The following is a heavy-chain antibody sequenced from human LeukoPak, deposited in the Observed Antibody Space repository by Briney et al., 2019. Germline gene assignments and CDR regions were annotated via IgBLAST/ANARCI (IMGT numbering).Heavy chain of an antibody. J-gene: IGHJ4*02. CDR3: ARGYGYSSSWYPVKYYFDY. CDR2: INHSGST. Sequence: SETLSLTCAVYGGSFSGYYWSWIRQPPGKGLEWIGEINHSGSTNYNPSLKSRVTISVDTSKNQFSLKLSSVTAADTAVYYCARGYGYSSSWYPVKYYFDYWGQGTLVTVSS. V-gene: IGHV4-34*01. D-gene: IGHD6-13*01. CDR1: GGSFSGYY.